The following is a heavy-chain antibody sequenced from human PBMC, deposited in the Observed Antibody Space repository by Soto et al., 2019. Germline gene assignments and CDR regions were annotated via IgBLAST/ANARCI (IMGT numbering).Heavy chain of an antibody. CDR1: GFTFSTYW. CDR3: AREDIAASWNDY. Sequence: GGSLRLSCAASGFTFSTYWMHWVRQVPGKGLVWVSRINSDGSSTRYADSVKGRFTISRDNAKNTMFLQMNSLRAEDTAVYYCAREDIAASWNDYWGQGTLVTV. J-gene: IGHJ4*02. V-gene: IGHV3-74*01. D-gene: IGHD6-13*01. CDR2: INSDGSST.